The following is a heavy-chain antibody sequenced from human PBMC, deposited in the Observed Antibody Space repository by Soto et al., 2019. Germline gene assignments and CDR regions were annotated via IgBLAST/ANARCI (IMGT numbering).Heavy chain of an antibody. D-gene: IGHD1-26*01. CDR1: GYTFTSYG. CDR2: ISAYNGNT. V-gene: IGHV1-18*01. Sequence: QVQLVQSGAEVKKPGASVKVSCKASGYTFTSYGISWVRQAPGQGLEWMGWISAYNGNTNYAQKLQGRVTMTADTSTSTAYMELRSLRSDDTAVYYCARVGRMKWELLRGWFDPWGQGTLVTFSS. J-gene: IGHJ5*02. CDR3: ARVGRMKWELLRGWFDP.